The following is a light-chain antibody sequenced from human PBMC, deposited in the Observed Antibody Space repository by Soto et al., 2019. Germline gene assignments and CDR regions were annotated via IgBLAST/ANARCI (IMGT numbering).Light chain of an antibody. CDR3: QQYGNAPYT. V-gene: IGKV3-20*01. J-gene: IGKJ2*01. CDR1: QSVSSSY. Sequence: EIVLTQSTGTLSLSPGERATLSCRASQSVSSSYLSWYQQKPGQTPRLLIYGAASRATGIPDRFSGSGSGTDFTLTSSRLEPEDFAVYYCQQYGNAPYTFGQGTKLEIK. CDR2: GAA.